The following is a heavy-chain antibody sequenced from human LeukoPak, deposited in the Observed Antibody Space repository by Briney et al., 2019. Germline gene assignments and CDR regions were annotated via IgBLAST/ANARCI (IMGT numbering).Heavy chain of an antibody. V-gene: IGHV4-39*01. J-gene: IGHJ4*02. D-gene: IGHD2-15*01. CDR1: GGSISSSSYY. CDR3: ARPSYCSGGSCYSDY. CDR2: IYYSGST. Sequence: PSETLSLTCTVSGGSISSSSYYWGWIRQPPGKGLEWIGSIYYSGSTYYNPSLKSRVTISVDTSKNQFSLKLSPVTAADTAVYYCARPSYCSGGSCYSDYWGQGTLVTVSS.